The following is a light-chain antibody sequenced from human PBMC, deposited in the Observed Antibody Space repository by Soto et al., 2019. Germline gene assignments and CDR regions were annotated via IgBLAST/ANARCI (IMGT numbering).Light chain of an antibody. CDR1: QSVSSS. CDR3: QHRGNWPPT. CDR2: GAS. Sequence: EIMKTQSPPTLSVSPGERATLSCRASQSVSSSLAWYQQKPGQAPRLLIYGASTRATGTPARFSGSGSETDFTLTISSLEAEDFAVYYCQHRGNWPPTFGQGTRLEI. V-gene: IGKV3-15*01. J-gene: IGKJ5*01.